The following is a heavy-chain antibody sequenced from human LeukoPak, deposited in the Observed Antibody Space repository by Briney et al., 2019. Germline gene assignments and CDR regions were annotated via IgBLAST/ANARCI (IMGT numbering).Heavy chain of an antibody. CDR1: GVTFSSYW. D-gene: IGHD6-19*01. V-gene: IGHV3-74*01. CDR3: AKSASGGWEYYFDY. Sequence: PGGSLRLSCAASGVTFSSYWMHWVRQAPGKGLVWVSRINTDGSSTSYADSVKGRFTISRDNAKNTLYLQMNSLRAEDTAVYYCAKSASGGWEYYFDYWGQGTLVTVSS. J-gene: IGHJ4*02. CDR2: INTDGSST.